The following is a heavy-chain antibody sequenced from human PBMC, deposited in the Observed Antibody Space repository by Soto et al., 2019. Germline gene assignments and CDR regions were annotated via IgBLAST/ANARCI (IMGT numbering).Heavy chain of an antibody. Sequence: AASVKRSCKASVYTISSYDSDWGRQATGQGLEWMGWMNPNSGNTGYAQKFQGRVTMTRNTSISTAYMELSSLRSEDTAVYYCARGKVPKRIVVVVYYYYGMDVWGQGTTVTVSS. D-gene: IGHD3-22*01. CDR3: ARGKVPKRIVVVVYYYYGMDV. J-gene: IGHJ6*02. V-gene: IGHV1-8*01. CDR2: MNPNSGNT. CDR1: VYTISSYD.